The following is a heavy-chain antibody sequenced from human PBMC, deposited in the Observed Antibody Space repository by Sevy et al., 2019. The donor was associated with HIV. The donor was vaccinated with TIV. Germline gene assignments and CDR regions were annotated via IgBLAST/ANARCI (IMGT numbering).Heavy chain of an antibody. Sequence: GGSLRLSCAASGFTFSNYWMSWVRQAPGKGLEWVANIQEDGSDKYYVDTVKGRSTISRDNAKNSLYLHMNSLRAEDTAVYYCATDPFSVTTSNDYMDVWGKGTTVTVSS. J-gene: IGHJ6*03. D-gene: IGHD4-17*01. V-gene: IGHV3-7*01. CDR3: ATDPFSVTTSNDYMDV. CDR2: IQEDGSDK. CDR1: GFTFSNYW.